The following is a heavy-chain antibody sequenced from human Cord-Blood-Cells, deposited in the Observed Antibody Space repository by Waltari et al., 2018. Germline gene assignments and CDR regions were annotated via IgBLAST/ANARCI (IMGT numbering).Heavy chain of an antibody. CDR2: ISYDVSNK. Sequence: QVQLVESGGGVVQPGRSLRFSCAASGFTFGSDGRLVVRQAPGKGLEWVAVISYDVSNKYYADSVKGRFTISRDNSKNTLYLQMNSLRAEDTAVYYCAKDSGYYDILTGYYYWGQGTLVTVSS. J-gene: IGHJ4*02. D-gene: IGHD3-9*01. V-gene: IGHV3-30*18. CDR1: GFTFGSDG. CDR3: AKDSGYYDILTGYYY.